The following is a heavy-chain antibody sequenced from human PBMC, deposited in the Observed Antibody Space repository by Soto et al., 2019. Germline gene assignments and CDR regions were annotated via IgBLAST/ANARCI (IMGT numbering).Heavy chain of an antibody. CDR1: GFTFSSYS. D-gene: IGHD2-15*01. Sequence: EVQLVESGGGLVKPGGSLRLSCAASGFTFSSYSMNWVRQAPGKGLEWVSSISSSSSYIYYADSVKGRFTISRDNAKNSLYLQMNSLRAEDTAVYYYARDRVGSGGRFNWFDPWGQGTLVTVSS. CDR3: ARDRVGSGGRFNWFDP. J-gene: IGHJ5*02. V-gene: IGHV3-21*01. CDR2: ISSSSSYI.